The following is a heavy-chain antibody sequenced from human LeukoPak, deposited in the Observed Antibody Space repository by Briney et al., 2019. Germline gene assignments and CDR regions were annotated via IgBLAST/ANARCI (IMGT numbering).Heavy chain of an antibody. CDR2: ITTSSAYI. V-gene: IGHV3-21*01. Sequence: GGSLRLSCAASGFTFSTYNMNWVRQAPGKGLEWVSAITTSSAYIYYADSVRGRFTISRDNAKNSLYLQMNSLRDDDTAVYYCARDPYSGNLGPTYYYYMDVRGKGTTVTVSS. CDR1: GFTFSTYN. D-gene: IGHD1-26*01. J-gene: IGHJ6*03. CDR3: ARDPYSGNLGPTYYYYMDV.